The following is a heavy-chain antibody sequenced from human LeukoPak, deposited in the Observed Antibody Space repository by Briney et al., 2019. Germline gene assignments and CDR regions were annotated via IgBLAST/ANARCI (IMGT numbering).Heavy chain of an antibody. J-gene: IGHJ4*02. CDR2: ITSSSTYI. Sequence: PGGSLRLSCAASGFASNNYNMNRVPQAPGKELEWLSSITSSSTYIYYAYSVKGRFTISRDNTKNSLYLQMNSLRAEATDVYYSAREAYYNDSSGYYDYWGQGTLVSVSS. D-gene: IGHD3-22*01. CDR3: AREAYYNDSSGYYDY. V-gene: IGHV3-21*01. CDR1: GFASNNYN.